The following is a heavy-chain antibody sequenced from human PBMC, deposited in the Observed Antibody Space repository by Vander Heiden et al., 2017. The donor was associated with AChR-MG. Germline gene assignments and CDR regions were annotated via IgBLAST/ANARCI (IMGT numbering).Heavy chain of an antibody. V-gene: IGHV4-39*01. CDR1: GGTISSSSYF. CDR2: IYYSGST. D-gene: IGHD3-9*01. J-gene: IGHJ4*02. Sequence: QLQLQESGPGLVKPSETLSLTCTVSGGTISSSSYFWGWIRQPPGKGLEWIGTIYYSGSTFYNPSLKSRVTISVDTSKNQFSLKLSSVTAADTAVYYCARHGAGGSDYDILTSYYRAMEYWGQGTLVTVSS. CDR3: ARHGAGGSDYDILTSYYRAMEY.